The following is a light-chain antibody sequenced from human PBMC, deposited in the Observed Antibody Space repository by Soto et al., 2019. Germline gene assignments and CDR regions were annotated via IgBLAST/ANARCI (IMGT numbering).Light chain of an antibody. CDR2: WAP. V-gene: IGKV4-1*01. CDR1: QSVLYSSNNKNY. J-gene: IGKJ4*01. CDR3: QQYYSTPLT. Sequence: DIVMTQSPDSLAVSLGERATINCKSSQSVLYSSNNKNYLAWYQQKPGQPPKLLIYWAPTRESGVPDRFSGSGYGTDFTLTISSLQAEDVAVYYCQQYYSTPLTFGGGTKVEIK.